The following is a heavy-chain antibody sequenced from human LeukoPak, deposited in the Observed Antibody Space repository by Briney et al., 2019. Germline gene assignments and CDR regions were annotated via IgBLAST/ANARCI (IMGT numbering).Heavy chain of an antibody. D-gene: IGHD5-12*01. V-gene: IGHV3-48*03. CDR1: VFTLSSCD. CDR2: IRSTGSTI. CDR3: ATRRTIRYDWKGPWPY. J-gene: IGHJ4*02. Sequence: GGSLRLSCVASVFTLSSCDMNRVRQAPGKGLEWVSHIRSTGSTIYYADSVKGRFTISRDNAKNSLYLQMNSLRAEDTAVYYCATRRTIRYDWKGPWPYWGQGTLVTVSS.